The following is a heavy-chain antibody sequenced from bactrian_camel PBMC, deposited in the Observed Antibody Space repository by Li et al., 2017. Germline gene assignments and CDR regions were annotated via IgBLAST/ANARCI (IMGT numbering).Heavy chain of an antibody. Sequence: HVQLVESGGGSVQAGGSLKRSCAVSGYIFSSCGMGWYRQAPGKERELVSTISSDGTTSYADSVKGRFTISQDNAKKTVYLQMNSLKPEDTGMYYCAAGCRFDGERRLSQEAYYYWGQGTQVTVS. CDR3: AAGCRFDGERRLSQEAYYY. D-gene: IGHD4*01. CDR2: ISSDGTT. CDR1: GYIFSSCG. V-gene: IGHV3S53*01. J-gene: IGHJ4*01.